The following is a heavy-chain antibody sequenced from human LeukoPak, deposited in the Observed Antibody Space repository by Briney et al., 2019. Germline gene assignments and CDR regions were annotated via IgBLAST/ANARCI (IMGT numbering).Heavy chain of an antibody. CDR2: IYYSGST. Sequence: SETLSLTCSVSGGSISSSSNYWGWIRQPPGKGLEWIGSIYYSGSTYYNPSLKSRVTISVDTSKNQFSLKLSSVTAADTAVYYCARLDYYDSSGYSNWGQGTLVTVSS. V-gene: IGHV4-39*01. CDR1: GGSISSSSNY. D-gene: IGHD3-22*01. CDR3: ARLDYYDSSGYSN. J-gene: IGHJ4*02.